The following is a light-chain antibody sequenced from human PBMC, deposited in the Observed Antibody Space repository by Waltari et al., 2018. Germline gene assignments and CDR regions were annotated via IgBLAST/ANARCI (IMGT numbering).Light chain of an antibody. CDR2: AAS. CDR1: QGISSS. CDR3: QSYYNVPIT. V-gene: IGKV1-27*01. J-gene: IGKJ4*01. Sequence: DIQVTQSPSPLSASVGDRLPITCQASQGISSSLAWYQQKPGTSPKLLIYAASTLQSGIPSRFSGGGSGTDFTLTINNLQPEDVSTYYCQSYYNVPITFGGGTRVEI.